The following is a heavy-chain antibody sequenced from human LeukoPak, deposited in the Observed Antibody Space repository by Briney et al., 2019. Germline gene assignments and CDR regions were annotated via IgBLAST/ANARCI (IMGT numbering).Heavy chain of an antibody. V-gene: IGHV4-59*08. Sequence: SETLSLTCTVSGGSISSYYWSWIRQPPGKGLEWIGYIYYSGSAHYNPSLKSRVTISLDTSKNQFSLRLTSVTAADTAVYYCARHEWLGNYMFDYWGQGTLVPVSS. CDR2: IYYSGSA. D-gene: IGHD6-19*01. CDR3: ARHEWLGNYMFDY. CDR1: GGSISSYY. J-gene: IGHJ4*02.